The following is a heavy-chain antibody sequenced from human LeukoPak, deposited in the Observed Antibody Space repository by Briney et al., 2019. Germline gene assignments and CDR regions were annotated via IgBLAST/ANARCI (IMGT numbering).Heavy chain of an antibody. Sequence: PGGSLRLSCAASGFTFSSYEMNWVRQAPGKGLEWVSVIYSGGSTYYADSVKGRFTISRDNSKSTLYIQMNSLRAEDTAVYYCARVEGSGSYYYSFNYWGQGTLVTVSS. V-gene: IGHV3-66*01. CDR2: IYSGGST. CDR3: ARVEGSGSYYYSFNY. D-gene: IGHD3-10*01. CDR1: GFTFSSYE. J-gene: IGHJ4*02.